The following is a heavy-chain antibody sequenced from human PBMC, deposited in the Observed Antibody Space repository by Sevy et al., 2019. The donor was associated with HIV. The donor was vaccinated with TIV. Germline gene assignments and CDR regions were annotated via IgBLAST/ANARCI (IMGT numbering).Heavy chain of an antibody. Sequence: GESLKISCTASGFAFGDYAMTWIRQVPGKGLEWVGFIRTKPYGGTSDYAASAKGRFTISRDDSKSIAYLQMSNLKTEDTAVYYCSRGAFGSSAGIHYYGLDVWGQGTTVTVSS. CDR1: GFAFGDYA. D-gene: IGHD6-6*01. V-gene: IGHV3-49*03. CDR2: IRTKPYGGTS. J-gene: IGHJ6*02. CDR3: SRGAFGSSAGIHYYGLDV.